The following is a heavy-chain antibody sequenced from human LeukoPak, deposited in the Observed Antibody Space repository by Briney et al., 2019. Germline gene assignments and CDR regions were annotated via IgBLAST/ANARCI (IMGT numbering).Heavy chain of an antibody. CDR2: ISGDGST. CDR3: AKAAYCSITTCYRYYYYMDV. J-gene: IGHJ6*03. V-gene: IGHV3-43*02. CDR1: GFTFDDYA. D-gene: IGHD2-2*01. Sequence: GGSLRLYCAASGFTFDDYATHWVRQAPGKGLEWISLISGDGSTFYADSVKGRFIISRDNSKNSLYLQMNSLRAEDTALYYCAKAAYCSITTCYRYYYYMDVWGKGTTVTVSS.